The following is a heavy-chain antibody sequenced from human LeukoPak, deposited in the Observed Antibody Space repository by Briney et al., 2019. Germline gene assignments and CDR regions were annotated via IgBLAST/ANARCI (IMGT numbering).Heavy chain of an antibody. CDR3: AELGITMIGGV. CDR1: GFTFSSYE. Sequence: GGSLRLSCAASGFTFSSYEMNWVRQAPGKGLEWVSSISSSSSYIYYADSVKGRFTISRDNAKNSLYLQMNGLRAEDTAVYYCAELGITMIGGVWGKGTTVTISS. D-gene: IGHD3-10*02. J-gene: IGHJ6*04. V-gene: IGHV3-21*01. CDR2: ISSSSSYI.